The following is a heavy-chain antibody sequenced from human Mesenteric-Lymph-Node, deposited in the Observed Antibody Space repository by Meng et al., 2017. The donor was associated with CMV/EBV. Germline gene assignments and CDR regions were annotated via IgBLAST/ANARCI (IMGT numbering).Heavy chain of an antibody. V-gene: IGHV3-21*01. CDR3: ARARDFDWLLTVDY. D-gene: IGHD3-9*01. CDR1: GFTFNRYG. J-gene: IGHJ4*02. CDR2: ISSSSSHI. Sequence: GESLKISCGGSGFTFNRYGIHWVRQAPGKGLEWVSSISSSSSHIYYADSVKGRFTISRDNAKNSLSLQMNSLRAEDTAVYYCARARDFDWLLTVDYWGQGTLVTVSS.